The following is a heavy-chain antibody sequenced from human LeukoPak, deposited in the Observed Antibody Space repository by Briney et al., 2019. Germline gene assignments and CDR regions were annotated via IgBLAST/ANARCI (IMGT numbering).Heavy chain of an antibody. CDR2: IYSGGST. D-gene: IGHD6-6*01. CDR1: GFTVSSNY. CDR3: AKGTVYSSSTTPFDY. Sequence: GGSLRLSCAASGFTVSSNYMSWVRQAPGKGLEWVSVIYSGGSTYYADSVKGRFTISRDNSKNTLYLQMNSLRAEDTAVYYCAKGTVYSSSTTPFDYWGQGTLVTVSS. J-gene: IGHJ4*02. V-gene: IGHV3-53*01.